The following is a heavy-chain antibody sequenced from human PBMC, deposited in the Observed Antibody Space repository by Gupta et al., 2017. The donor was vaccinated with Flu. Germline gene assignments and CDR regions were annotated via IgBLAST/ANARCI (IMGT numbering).Heavy chain of an antibody. CDR2: ISFNGST. V-gene: IGHV4-59*13. CDR1: DDSISHNY. CDR3: AKDLIYRPRIPTGASVVFLGFDV. D-gene: IGHD4-23*01. Sequence: QVQLQQSGPGLVKPSETLSLTCSVSDDSISHNYWSWIGQPQGKALEWIGHISFNGSTRVNPSLKSRVSISLNTSKKQFSLNLRSVTAADTAAYFCAKDLIYRPRIPTGASVVFLGFDVWGQGTTVTVSS. J-gene: IGHJ6*02.